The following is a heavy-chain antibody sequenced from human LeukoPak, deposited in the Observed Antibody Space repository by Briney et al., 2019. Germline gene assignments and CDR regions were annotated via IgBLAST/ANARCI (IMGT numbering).Heavy chain of an antibody. V-gene: IGHV4-30-2*01. J-gene: IGHJ3*02. CDR1: GGSISSGGYS. CDR3: ARTSIAARRANAFDI. CDR2: IYHSGST. Sequence: SETLSLTCAVSGGSISSGGYSWSWIRQPPGKGLEWIGYIYHSGSTYYNPSLKSRVTISVDRSKNQFSLKLSSVTAADTAVYYCARTSIAARRANAFDIWGQGTMATVPS. D-gene: IGHD6-6*01.